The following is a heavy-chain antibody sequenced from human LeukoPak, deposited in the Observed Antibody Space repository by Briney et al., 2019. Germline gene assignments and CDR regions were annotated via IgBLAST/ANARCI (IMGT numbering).Heavy chain of an antibody. D-gene: IGHD3-10*01. CDR1: GFTVSSNY. V-gene: IGHV3-66*01. J-gene: IGHJ6*02. CDR3: ARGLGGSGSYFVTHRYYYGMDV. Sequence: GGSLRLSCAASGFTVSSNYMSWVRQAPGKGLEWVSVIYSGGSTYYADSVKGRFTIFRDNSKNTLYLQMNSLRAEDTAVYYCARGLGGSGSYFVTHRYYYGMDVWGQGTTVTVSS. CDR2: IYSGGST.